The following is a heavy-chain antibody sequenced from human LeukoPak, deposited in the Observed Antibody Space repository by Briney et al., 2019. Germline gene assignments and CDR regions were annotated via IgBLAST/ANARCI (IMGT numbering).Heavy chain of an antibody. Sequence: GALRLSCAASGFTFDDYGMSWVRQAPGKGLEWGSGINWNGGSTGYADSVKGRFTISRDNAKNYLYLQMNSLRAEDTALYYCARDYYDSSGYYYPPPDYWGQGTLVTVSS. CDR3: ARDYYDSSGYYYPPPDY. CDR1: GFTFDDYG. D-gene: IGHD3-22*01. V-gene: IGHV3-20*04. J-gene: IGHJ4*02. CDR2: INWNGGST.